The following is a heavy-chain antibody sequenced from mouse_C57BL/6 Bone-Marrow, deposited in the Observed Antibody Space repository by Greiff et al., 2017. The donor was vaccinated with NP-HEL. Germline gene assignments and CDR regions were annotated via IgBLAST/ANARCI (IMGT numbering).Heavy chain of an antibody. CDR1: GYTFTSYW. CDR2: IDPSDSYT. V-gene: IGHV1-50*01. Sequence: QVQLQQPGAELVKPGASVKLSCKASGYTFTSYWMQWVKQRPGQGLEWIGEIDPSDSYTNYNQKFEGKATLTVDTSSSTAYMQLSSLTSEDSAVYYCASTVVEYYFDYWGQGTTLTVSS. CDR3: ASTVVEYYFDY. D-gene: IGHD1-1*01. J-gene: IGHJ2*01.